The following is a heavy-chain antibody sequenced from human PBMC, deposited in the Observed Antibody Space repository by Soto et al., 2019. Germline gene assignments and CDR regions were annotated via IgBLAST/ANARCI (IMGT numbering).Heavy chain of an antibody. CDR3: ARDSVYYGMDV. V-gene: IGHV3-23*01. CDR1: GFTFSGYA. Sequence: PGGSLRLSCAASGFTFSGYAMSWVRQAPGKGLEWVSAISKNGGSTYYADSVKGRFTISRDNAKNTLYLQMNSLRAEDTAVYYCARDSVYYGMDVWGQGTTVTSP. J-gene: IGHJ6*02. CDR2: ISKNGGST.